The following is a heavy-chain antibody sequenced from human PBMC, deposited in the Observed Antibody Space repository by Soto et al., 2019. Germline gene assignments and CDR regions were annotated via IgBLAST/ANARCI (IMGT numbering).Heavy chain of an antibody. Sequence: SETLSLTCAVYGGSFSGYYWSWIRQPPGKGLEWIGEINHSGSTNYNPSLKSRVTISVATSKNQFSLKLSSVTAADTAVYYCARGRNYYDSSGYYPTYYYYGMDVWGQGTTVTVSS. CDR2: INHSGST. J-gene: IGHJ6*02. V-gene: IGHV4-34*01. CDR3: ARGRNYYDSSGYYPTYYYYGMDV. D-gene: IGHD3-22*01. CDR1: GGSFSGYY.